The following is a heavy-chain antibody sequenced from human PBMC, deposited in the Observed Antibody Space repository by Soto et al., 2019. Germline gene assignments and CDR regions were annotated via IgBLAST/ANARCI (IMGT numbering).Heavy chain of an antibody. D-gene: IGHD4-17*01. CDR1: GHSFTTYW. V-gene: IGHV5-51*01. CDR2: IYPDDSDT. Sequence: PGESLKISCKGSGHSFTTYWIGWVRQMPGKGLEWMGIIYPDDSDTRYSPSFQGQVTISTDKSISTAYLQWSSLKASDTAMYYCTRDLDYGGNSDTIDIWGQGTMVTVSS. J-gene: IGHJ3*02. CDR3: TRDLDYGGNSDTIDI.